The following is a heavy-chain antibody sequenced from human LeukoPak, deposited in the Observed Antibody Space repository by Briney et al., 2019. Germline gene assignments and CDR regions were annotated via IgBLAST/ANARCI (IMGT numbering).Heavy chain of an antibody. CDR1: GYTLTELS. J-gene: IGHJ3*02. CDR3: ATAGKYDFWSGYDAFDI. Sequence: GASVKVSCKVSGYTLTELSMHWVRQAPGKELEWMGGFDPEDGETIYAQKFQGRVTMTEDTSTDTAYMELSSLRSEDTAVYYCATAGKYDFWSGYDAFDIWGQGTMVTVSS. V-gene: IGHV1-24*01. CDR2: FDPEDGET. D-gene: IGHD3-3*01.